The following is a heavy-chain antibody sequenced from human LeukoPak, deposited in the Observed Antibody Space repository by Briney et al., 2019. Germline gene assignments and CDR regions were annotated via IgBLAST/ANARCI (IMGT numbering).Heavy chain of an antibody. J-gene: IGHJ4*02. CDR1: GYSISTGYY. Sequence: SETLSLTCTVSGYSISTGYYWGWIRQPPGKGLAWIGRIYHSGGTYYNPSLTSRVTISVDTSRNQLSLKRNSVTAADTAVYYCARPYSYGYAFFDDWSQGTLVTVSS. CDR3: ARPYSYGYAFFDD. V-gene: IGHV4-38-2*02. CDR2: IYHSGGT. D-gene: IGHD5-18*01.